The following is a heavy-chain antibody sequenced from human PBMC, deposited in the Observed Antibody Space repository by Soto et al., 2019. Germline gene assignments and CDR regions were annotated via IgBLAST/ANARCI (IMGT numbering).Heavy chain of an antibody. V-gene: IGHV1-18*01. Sequence: QVQLGQSGAEVKKPGASVKVSCKASGYTFTDFGINWMRQAPGHGLEWMGWISGYNGNTKYAQKVQGRVTMTTETPTNISYMKQRSQRSEDTAVYYCARSGQSEQLPRGYCSGGRCYAWSQGTMITV. D-gene: IGHD2-15*01. CDR2: ISGYNGNT. CDR1: GYTFTDFG. J-gene: IGHJ5*02. CDR3: ARSGQSEQLPRGYCSGGRCYA.